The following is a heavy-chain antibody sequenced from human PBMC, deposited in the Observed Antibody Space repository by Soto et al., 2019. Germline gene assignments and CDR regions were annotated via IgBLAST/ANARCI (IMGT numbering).Heavy chain of an antibody. Sequence: QPGGSLRLSCAASGFTFTSYAMGWVRQAPGKGLEWVSAISGSGGSTHYADSVKGRFTISRDNSKNTLYLQMNSLRAEDTAVYYCANPGNLQFYYYGMDVWGQGTTVTVSS. D-gene: IGHD4-4*01. CDR3: ANPGNLQFYYYGMDV. CDR2: ISGSGGST. J-gene: IGHJ6*02. CDR1: GFTFTSYA. V-gene: IGHV3-23*01.